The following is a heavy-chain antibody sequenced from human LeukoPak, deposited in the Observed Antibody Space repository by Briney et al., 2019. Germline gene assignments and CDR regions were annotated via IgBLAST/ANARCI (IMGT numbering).Heavy chain of an antibody. CDR2: ISASGGST. D-gene: IGHD3-9*01. J-gene: IGHJ4*02. CDR1: GFTVSGNY. V-gene: IGHV3-23*01. Sequence: GGSLRLSCAVSGFTVSGNYMSWVRQAPGKGLEWVSGISASGGSTYYADSVKGRFTISRDNSKNTLFLQMNSLRAEDTAVYYCAKGAYYDILTGYYTYFDYWGQGTLVTVSS. CDR3: AKGAYYDILTGYYTYFDY.